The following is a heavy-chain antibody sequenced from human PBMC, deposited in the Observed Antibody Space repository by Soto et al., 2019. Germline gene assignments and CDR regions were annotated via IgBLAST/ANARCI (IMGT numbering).Heavy chain of an antibody. CDR1: GGTFNNYG. J-gene: IGHJ6*02. CDR2: IIAIFATT. CDR3: ARGSVESTNWSYLTDV. V-gene: IGHV1-69*01. D-gene: IGHD7-27*01. Sequence: QVQLVQSGAEVKKPGSSVKVSCKASGGTFNNYGVSWVRQAPGQGLEWMGGIIAIFATTNYAQKFRGRVTITADESTSTAYMQLSSLRSEDTAVYYCARGSVESTNWSYLTDVWGQGTTVTVSS.